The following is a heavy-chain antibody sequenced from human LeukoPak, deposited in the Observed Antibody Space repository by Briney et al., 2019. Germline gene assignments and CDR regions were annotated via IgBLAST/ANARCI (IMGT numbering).Heavy chain of an antibody. Sequence: SETLSLTCTASGGSISSYYWSWIRQPPGKGLEWIGYIYYSGSTNYNPSLKSRVTISVDTSKNQFSLKLSSVTAADTAVYYCARGGDIVVVPAAIGTWGQGTLVTVSS. V-gene: IGHV4-59*01. CDR2: IYYSGST. CDR3: ARGGDIVVVPAAIGT. D-gene: IGHD2-2*01. J-gene: IGHJ5*02. CDR1: GGSISSYY.